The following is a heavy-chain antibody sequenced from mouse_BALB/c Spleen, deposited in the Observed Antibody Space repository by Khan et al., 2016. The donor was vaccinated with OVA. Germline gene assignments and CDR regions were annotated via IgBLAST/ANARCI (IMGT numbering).Heavy chain of an antibody. V-gene: IGHV5-6-5*01. Sequence: ESGGGLVKPGGSLKLSCAASGFTFSNYAMSWVRQSPEKRLEWVASISSGDSTYYPDSVKGRFTISRDNARNILYLQMSSLRSEDTAMYYCARDYWFAYWGQGTLGTVSA. CDR1: GFTFSNYA. CDR3: ARDYWFAY. J-gene: IGHJ3*01. CDR2: ISSGDST.